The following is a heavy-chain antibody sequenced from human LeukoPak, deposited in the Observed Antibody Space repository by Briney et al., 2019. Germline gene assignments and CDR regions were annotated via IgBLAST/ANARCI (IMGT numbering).Heavy chain of an antibody. J-gene: IGHJ4*02. D-gene: IGHD5-18*01. CDR2: IYYGGTT. CDR1: GGSISSYY. CDR3: ARGPYSYGYLPFDY. Sequence: SETLSLTCTVSGGSISSYYWSWIRQPAGMGLEWIGYIYYGGTTNSTPSLKSRVTISVDTSKNQFSLKLSSVTAADTAVYNCARGPYSYGYLPFDYWGQGTLVTVSS. V-gene: IGHV4-59*01.